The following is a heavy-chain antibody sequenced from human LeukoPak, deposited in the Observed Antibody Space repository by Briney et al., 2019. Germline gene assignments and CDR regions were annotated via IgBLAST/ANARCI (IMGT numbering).Heavy chain of an antibody. J-gene: IGHJ4*02. D-gene: IGHD6-6*01. Sequence: TGGSLRLSCAASGFTFSSYSMNWVRQAPGKGLEWDSSISSSSSYIYYADSVKGRFTISRDNAKNSLYLQMNSLRAEDTAVYYCARDLKIGGQLVRGGGPFDYWGQGTLVTVSS. V-gene: IGHV3-21*01. CDR3: ARDLKIGGQLVRGGGPFDY. CDR1: GFTFSSYS. CDR2: ISSSSSYI.